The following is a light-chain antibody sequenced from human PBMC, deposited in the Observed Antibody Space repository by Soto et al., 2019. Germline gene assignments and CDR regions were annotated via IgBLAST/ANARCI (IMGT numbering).Light chain of an antibody. Sequence: QSALTQPASVSGSPGQSITISCAGTSRDVGGYNDVSWYQQHPGKVPRLIISDVNKRPSGVSDRFSGSKSGNTASLTISGLQDEDEADYYCASFTRSVTVVFGGGTKLTVL. CDR2: DVN. CDR3: ASFTRSVTVV. J-gene: IGLJ2*01. V-gene: IGLV2-14*03. CDR1: SRDVGGYND.